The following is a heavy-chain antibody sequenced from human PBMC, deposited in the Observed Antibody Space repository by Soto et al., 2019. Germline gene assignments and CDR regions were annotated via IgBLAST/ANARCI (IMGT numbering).Heavy chain of an antibody. CDR1: GGSISSGDYY. D-gene: IGHD5-12*01. CDR3: ATTEDIVATNRVFDY. V-gene: IGHV4-30-4*01. CDR2: IYYSGST. J-gene: IGHJ4*02. Sequence: PSETLSLTCTVSGGSISSGDYYWSWIRQPPGKGLEWIGYIYYSGSTYYNPSLKSRVTISVDTSKNQFSLKLSSVTAADTAVYYCATTEDIVATNRVFDYSGQRTLVIVSS.